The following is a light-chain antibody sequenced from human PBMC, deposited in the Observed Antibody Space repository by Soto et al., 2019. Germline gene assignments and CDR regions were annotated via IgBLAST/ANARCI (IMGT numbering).Light chain of an antibody. CDR3: QQYNNWPPHT. CDR2: GAS. CDR1: QSVSSN. V-gene: IGKV3-15*01. Sequence: EIVMTQSPATLSVSPGERATVSCWASQSVSSNLACYQRKPGQAPRLLIYGASTRAAGIPARFSGSGSGTEFNPTITSLQPEDCAVYYCQQYNNWPPHTFGGGTKGEVK. J-gene: IGKJ4*01.